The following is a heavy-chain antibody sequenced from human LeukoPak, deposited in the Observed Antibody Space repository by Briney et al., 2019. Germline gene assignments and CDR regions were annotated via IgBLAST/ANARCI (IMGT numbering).Heavy chain of an antibody. J-gene: IGHJ6*02. CDR2: INSDGTTT. CDR1: GFTFSSYW. V-gene: IGHV3-74*01. CDR3: ARGNYYAMDV. Sequence: RGSLRLSCAASGFTFSSYWMHWVRQAPGKGLVWVSRINSDGTTTNYADSVKGRFTISRDNAKNTLFLQMNSLRAEDTAVYYCARGNYYAMDVWGQGTTVTVSS.